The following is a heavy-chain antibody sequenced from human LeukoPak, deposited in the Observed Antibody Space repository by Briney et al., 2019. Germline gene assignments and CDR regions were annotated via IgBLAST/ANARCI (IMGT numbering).Heavy chain of an antibody. Sequence: PGGSLRLSCAASGFTFSSYGMHRVRQAPGKGLEWVAVISYDGSNKYYADSVKGRFTISRDNSKNTLYLQMNSLRAEDTAVYYCAKGDSGLLWFGESALIDYWGQGTLVTVSS. D-gene: IGHD3-10*01. CDR1: GFTFSSYG. V-gene: IGHV3-30*18. J-gene: IGHJ4*02. CDR3: AKGDSGLLWFGESALIDY. CDR2: ISYDGSNK.